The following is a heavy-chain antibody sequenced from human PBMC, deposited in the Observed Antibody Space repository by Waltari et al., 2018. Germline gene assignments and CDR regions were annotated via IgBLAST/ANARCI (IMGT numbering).Heavy chain of an antibody. CDR2: ISGSGCST. CDR3: AKGPIRPILYPGFDY. Sequence: EVQLLESGGGLVQPGGSLRLSCAASGFTFSSYAMSWVRQAPGRGLEWVSAISGSGCSTYYADSVKGRFTISRDNSKNTLYLQMNSLRAEDTAVYYCAKGPIRPILYPGFDYWGQGTLVTVSS. V-gene: IGHV3-23*01. J-gene: IGHJ4*02. CDR1: GFTFSSYA. D-gene: IGHD2-8*01.